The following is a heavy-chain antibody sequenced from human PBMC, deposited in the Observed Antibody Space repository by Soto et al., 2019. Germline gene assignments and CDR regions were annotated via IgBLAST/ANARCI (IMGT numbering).Heavy chain of an antibody. V-gene: IGHV1-46*01. CDR1: GYTFTSYY. CDR3: ARAFEFYYYYYGMDV. J-gene: IGHJ6*02. Sequence: ASVKVSCKASGYTFTSYYMHWVRQAPGQGLEWMGIINPSGGSTSYAQKFQGRVTMTRDTSTSTVYMELSSLRSEDTAVYYCARAFEFYYYYYGMDVWGQGTTVTVSS. CDR2: INPSGGST.